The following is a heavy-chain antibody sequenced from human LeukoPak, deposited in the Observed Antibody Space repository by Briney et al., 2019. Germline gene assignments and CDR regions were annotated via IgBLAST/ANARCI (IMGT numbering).Heavy chain of an antibody. CDR1: GFTFSDYY. D-gene: IGHD2-2*03. V-gene: IGHV3-11*01. J-gene: IGHJ6*03. CDR2: ISSSGSTI. Sequence: GGSLRLSCAASGFTFSDYYMSWIRQAPGKGLEWVSYISSSGSTIYYADSVKGRFTISRDNAKNSLYLQMNSLRAEDTAVYYCASGYCSSTSCYIYYMDVWGKGTTVTISS. CDR3: ASGYCSSTSCYIYYMDV.